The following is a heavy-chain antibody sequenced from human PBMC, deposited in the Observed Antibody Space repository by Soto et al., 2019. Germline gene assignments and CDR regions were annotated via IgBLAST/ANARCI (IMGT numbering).Heavy chain of an antibody. J-gene: IGHJ5*02. CDR3: ATAPETFSPAGYYVNWFDP. D-gene: IGHD3-22*01. CDR2: TYIGGMT. Sequence: SETLSLACTVSVASFTDGSLFWGWILQSPGKGVEWIASTYIGGMTYYNPSLRSRVTISVDTSKSQSSLRLNSVTAADTAVYCCATAPETFSPAGYYVNWFDPWGHGTLVTV. CDR1: VASFTDGSLF. V-gene: IGHV4-39*01.